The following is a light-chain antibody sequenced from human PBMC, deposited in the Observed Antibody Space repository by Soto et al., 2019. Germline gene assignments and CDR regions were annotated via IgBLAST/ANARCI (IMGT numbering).Light chain of an antibody. CDR2: AAS. CDR3: QQRSNWPPVT. CDR1: QGISNY. J-gene: IGKJ1*01. V-gene: IGKV1-27*01. Sequence: DIQMTQSPSSLSASVGDRVTITCRASQGISNYLAWYQQKPGKVPKLLIYAASTLQSGVPSRFSGSGSGTDFTLTISSLEPEDFAVYYCQQRSNWPPVTFGQGTKVDIK.